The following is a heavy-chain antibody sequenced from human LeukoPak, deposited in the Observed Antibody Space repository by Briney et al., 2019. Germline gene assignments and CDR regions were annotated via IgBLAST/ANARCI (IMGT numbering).Heavy chain of an antibody. CDR1: GSSFTSYW. V-gene: IGHV5-10-1*01. J-gene: IGHJ4*02. Sequence: GESLQISCQGSGSSFTSYWISWVRRLSGKGLEWMGRIDPSDSYTNYSPSFQGHVTISADKSISTAYLQWSSLKASDTAMYYCAKSNLRGAAVAGRTGFDYWGQGTLVTVSS. CDR2: IDPSDSYT. D-gene: IGHD6-19*01. CDR3: AKSNLRGAAVAGRTGFDY.